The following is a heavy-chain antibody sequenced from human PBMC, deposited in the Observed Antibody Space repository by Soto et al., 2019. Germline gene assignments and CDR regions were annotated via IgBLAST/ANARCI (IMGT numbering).Heavy chain of an antibody. Sequence: SVKVSCKASGGTFSSYAISWVRQAPGQGLEWMGGILPIFGTANYAQKFQGRVTITADESTSTAYMELSSLRSEDTAVYYCASHQLLSQAPYYYYGMDVWGQGTTVTVSS. V-gene: IGHV1-69*13. D-gene: IGHD2-2*01. CDR1: GGTFSSYA. CDR3: ASHQLLSQAPYYYYGMDV. CDR2: ILPIFGTA. J-gene: IGHJ6*02.